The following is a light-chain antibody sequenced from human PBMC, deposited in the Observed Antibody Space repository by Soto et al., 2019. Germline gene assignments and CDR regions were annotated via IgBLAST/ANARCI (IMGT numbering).Light chain of an antibody. J-gene: IGKJ5*01. V-gene: IGKV3-11*01. CDR2: DAS. CDR3: QQRSNWPPIT. CDR1: QTLSNSF. Sequence: EIVLTQSPGTLSLSPGERAALSCRAIQTLSNSFIAWYQQKPGQAPRLLIYDASNRATGIPARFSGSGSGTDFTLTISSLEPEDFAVYYCQQRSNWPPITFGQGTRLEIK.